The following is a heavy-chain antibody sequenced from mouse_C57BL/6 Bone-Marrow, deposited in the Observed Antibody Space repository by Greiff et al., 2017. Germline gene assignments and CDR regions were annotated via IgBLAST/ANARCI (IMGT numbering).Heavy chain of an antibody. J-gene: IGHJ1*03. Sequence: QVQLQQPGAELVMPGASVKLSCKASGYTFTSYWMHWVKQRPGQGLEWIGEIDPSDSYTNYNQKFKGKSTLTVDKSSSPAYLQLSSLTSEDSAVYYWARDYGSSHWYFDVWGTGTTVTVSS. CDR2: IDPSDSYT. D-gene: IGHD1-1*01. CDR1: GYTFTSYW. V-gene: IGHV1-69*01. CDR3: ARDYGSSHWYFDV.